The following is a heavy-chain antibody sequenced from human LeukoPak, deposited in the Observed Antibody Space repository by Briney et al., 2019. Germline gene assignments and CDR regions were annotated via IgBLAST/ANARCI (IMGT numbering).Heavy chain of an antibody. CDR3: AREIIVGATYDY. J-gene: IGHJ4*02. D-gene: IGHD1-26*01. Sequence: SETLSLTCTVSGGSISSYYWSWIRQPPGKGLEWIGYIYYSGSTNYNPSLKSRVTISVDTSKNQFSLKLSSVTAADTAVYYCAREIIVGATYDYWGQGTPVTVSS. V-gene: IGHV4-59*01. CDR2: IYYSGST. CDR1: GGSISSYY.